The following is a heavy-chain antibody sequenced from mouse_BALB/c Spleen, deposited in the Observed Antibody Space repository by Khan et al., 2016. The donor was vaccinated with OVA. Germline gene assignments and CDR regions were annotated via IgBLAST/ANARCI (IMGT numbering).Heavy chain of an antibody. CDR1: GFSLTSYG. V-gene: IGHV2-2*02. Sequence: QVTLKESGPGLVQPSQSLSITCTVSGFSLTSYGVHWVRQSPGKGLEWLGVIWSGGSTDYNAAFISRLSISKDNSKSQVFFKMNSLQANDTAIYYCARIFIGTTDYAMDYWGQGTSVTVSS. CDR3: ARIFIGTTDYAMDY. J-gene: IGHJ4*01. D-gene: IGHD2-14*01. CDR2: IWSGGST.